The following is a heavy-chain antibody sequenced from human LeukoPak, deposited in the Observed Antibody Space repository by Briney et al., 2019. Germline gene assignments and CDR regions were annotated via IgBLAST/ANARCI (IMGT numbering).Heavy chain of an antibody. Sequence: GGSLRLSCAASGFTFSSYSMNWVRQAPGKGLEWVSSISSSSSYIYYADSVKGRFTISRDSAKNSLYLQMNSLRAEDTAVYYCAKGDYYDSSGYVFDYWGQGTLVTVSS. J-gene: IGHJ4*02. V-gene: IGHV3-21*01. D-gene: IGHD3-22*01. CDR3: AKGDYYDSSGYVFDY. CDR2: ISSSSSYI. CDR1: GFTFSSYS.